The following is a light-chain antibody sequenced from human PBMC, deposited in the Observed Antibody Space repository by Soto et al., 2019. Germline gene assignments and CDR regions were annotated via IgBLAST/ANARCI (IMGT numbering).Light chain of an antibody. CDR1: QLVGIN. V-gene: IGKV3-15*01. CDR2: SAS. J-gene: IGKJ5*01. CDR3: QQYSSSPIT. Sequence: EIGMTQAPATLSVSPLERATLSCRSSQLVGINLAWYQQKPGKAPRLLIYSASTRASGIPDRFSGSGSGTEFTLTISRLDPEDFAVYYCQQYSSSPITFGQGTRLEI.